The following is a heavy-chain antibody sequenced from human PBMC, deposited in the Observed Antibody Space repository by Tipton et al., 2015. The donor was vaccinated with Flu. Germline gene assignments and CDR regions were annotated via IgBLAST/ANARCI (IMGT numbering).Heavy chain of an antibody. CDR3: AMKHYDSSADYS. Sequence: GLVKPSETLSLTCGVSGYSISSGYYWSWIRQPPGKGLEWIGSVYHTGITYYNPSLQSRVTISVDTSSNQFSLHLSSVAAADTAVYYCAMKHYDSSADYSWGQGTLVTVSS. J-gene: IGHJ4*02. CDR2: VYHTGIT. CDR1: GYSISSGYY. D-gene: IGHD3-22*01. V-gene: IGHV4-38-2*01.